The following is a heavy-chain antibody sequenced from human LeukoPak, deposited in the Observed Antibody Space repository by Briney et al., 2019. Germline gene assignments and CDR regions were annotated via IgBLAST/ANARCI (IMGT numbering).Heavy chain of an antibody. CDR2: ISYNSGTI. D-gene: IGHD3-9*01. CDR3: AKNVREADWYYYYMDV. CDR1: GFNFVDYA. V-gene: IGHV3-9*01. Sequence: GGSLRLSCAASGFNFVDYAMHWVRQVPGKGLEWVSGISYNSGTIVYADSVRGRFTISRDNSKNTLYLQMNSLRAEDTAVYYCAKNVREADWYYYYMDVWGKGTTVTVSS. J-gene: IGHJ6*03.